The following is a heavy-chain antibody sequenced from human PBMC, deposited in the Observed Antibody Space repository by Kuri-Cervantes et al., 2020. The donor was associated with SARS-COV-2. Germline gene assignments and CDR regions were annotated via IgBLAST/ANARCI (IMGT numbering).Heavy chain of an antibody. V-gene: IGHV3-15*01. CDR1: GFTFSSYW. CDR2: IKSKTDGGTT. Sequence: GESLKISCAASGFTFSSYWMSWVRQAPGKGLEWVGRIKSKTDGGTTDYAAPVKGRFTISRDDSKNTLYLQMNSLRAEDTAVYYCAKGIAVAGTGGFDYWGQGTPVTVSS. D-gene: IGHD6-19*01. J-gene: IGHJ4*02. CDR3: AKGIAVAGTGGFDY.